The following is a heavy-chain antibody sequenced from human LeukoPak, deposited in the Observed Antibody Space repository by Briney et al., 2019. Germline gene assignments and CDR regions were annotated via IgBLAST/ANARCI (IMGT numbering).Heavy chain of an antibody. CDR3: AKGDAAGAYRTDF. CDR1: GICLRSYS. V-gene: IGHV3-30-3*01. J-gene: IGHJ4*02. CDR2: TSHDESNK. Sequence: PGGSLRLSCVASGICLRSYSVHWVRQAPGKGLEWVALTSHDESNKKYADSVRGRCTISRDNSRDTVFLQLSNLRHEDTAVYYCAKGDAAGAYRTDFWGPGTRVTVSS. D-gene: IGHD6-13*01.